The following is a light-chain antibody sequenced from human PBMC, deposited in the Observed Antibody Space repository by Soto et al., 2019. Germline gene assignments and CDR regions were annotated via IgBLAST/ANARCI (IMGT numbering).Light chain of an antibody. V-gene: IGKV1-5*01. Sequence: DIQMTQSPSTLSASVGDRVTITCRASQSISSWLAWYQQKPGKAPKVLIYDASSLESGVPSRFSGSGAGTEFTLTISSLQPDDFATYYCQQYKSYWTFGQGTKVAIQ. CDR2: DAS. CDR1: QSISSW. CDR3: QQYKSYWT. J-gene: IGKJ1*01.